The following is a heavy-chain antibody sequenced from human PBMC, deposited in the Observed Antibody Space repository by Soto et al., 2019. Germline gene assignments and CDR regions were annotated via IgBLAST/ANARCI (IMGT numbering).Heavy chain of an antibody. V-gene: IGHV5-51*01. CDR1: GYSFTSYW. J-gene: IGHJ3*02. CDR3: ARQVYYDSSGYYYVGAFDI. D-gene: IGHD3-22*01. Sequence: GESLKISCKGSGYSFTSYWIGWVRQMPGKGLEWMGIIYPGDSDTRYSPSFQGQVTISADRSISTAYLQWSSLKASDTAMYYCARQVYYDSSGYYYVGAFDIWGQGTMVTVSS. CDR2: IYPGDSDT.